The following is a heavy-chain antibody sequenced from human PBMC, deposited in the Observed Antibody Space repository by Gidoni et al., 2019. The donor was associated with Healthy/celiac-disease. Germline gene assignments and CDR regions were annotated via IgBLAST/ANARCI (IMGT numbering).Heavy chain of an antibody. D-gene: IGHD2-15*01. CDR3: AREVVAAYNWFDP. CDR2: IYYSGST. Sequence: QVQLQESGPGLVKPSETLSLTCTVSGGSISSYYWSWIRQPPGTGLEWIWYIYYSGSTNYNPSLKSRVTISVDTSKNQFSLKLSSVTAADTAVYYCAREVVAAYNWFDPWGQGTLVTVSS. CDR1: GGSISSYY. J-gene: IGHJ5*02. V-gene: IGHV4-59*01.